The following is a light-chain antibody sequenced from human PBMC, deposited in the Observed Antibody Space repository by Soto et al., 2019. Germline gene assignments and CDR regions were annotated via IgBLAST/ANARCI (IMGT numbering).Light chain of an antibody. CDR2: MAS. V-gene: IGKV1-5*03. CDR1: QSISSW. J-gene: IGKJ1*01. Sequence: DIQMTQSPSTLSASVGDRVTITCRASQSISSWLAWYQQKPGKAPKLLIYMASSLESGVPSRFSSSGSGTEFTLTISSLQPDDFATYYCQQYDSFSKTFGQGTKVEIK. CDR3: QQYDSFSKT.